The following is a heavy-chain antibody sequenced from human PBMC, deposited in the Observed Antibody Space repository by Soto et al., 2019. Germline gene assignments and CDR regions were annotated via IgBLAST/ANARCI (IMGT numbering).Heavy chain of an antibody. CDR2: IYYSGST. D-gene: IGHD5-18*01. V-gene: IGHV4-30-2*01. CDR1: GGSLNNGGYS. CDR3: ARVGGNTAMAN. J-gene: IGHJ4*02. Sequence: SETLSLTCAVSGGSLNNGGYSWGWVRRPPGKGLEYIAGIYYSGSTYYNPSLKSRVTISVDRSKNQFSLNLNSVTAADTAVYYCARVGGNTAMANWGQGTLVTVSS.